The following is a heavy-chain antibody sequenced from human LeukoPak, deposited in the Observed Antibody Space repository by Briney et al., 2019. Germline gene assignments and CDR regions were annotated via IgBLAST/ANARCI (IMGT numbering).Heavy chain of an antibody. CDR2: INHSGST. J-gene: IGHJ4*02. CDR3: ARGRPIAGAVLNLDY. V-gene: IGHV4-34*01. Sequence: SETLSVTCAVYGGSFSGYYWSWIRQPPGKGLEWIGEINHSGSTNYNPSLKSRVTISVDTSKNQFSLKLSSVTAADTAVYYCARGRPIAGAVLNLDYWGQGTLVTVSS. D-gene: IGHD6-13*01. CDR1: GGSFSGYY.